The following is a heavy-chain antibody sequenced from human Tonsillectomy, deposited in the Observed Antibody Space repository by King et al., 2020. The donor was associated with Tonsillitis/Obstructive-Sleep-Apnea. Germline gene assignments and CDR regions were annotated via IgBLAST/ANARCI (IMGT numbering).Heavy chain of an antibody. J-gene: IGHJ6*02. V-gene: IGHV3-48*03. D-gene: IGHD3-22*01. Sequence: VQLVESGGGLVQPGGSLRLSCAAFGFTLSSYEMNWVRQAPGKGLEWVSYISSSGTTKYYADSVKGRFTISRDNAKNSLYLQMNSLTAEDTAVYYCARKLASSGPVYYYYYGMDVWGQGTTVTVSS. CDR2: ISSSGTTK. CDR3: ARKLASSGPVYYYYYGMDV. CDR1: GFTLSSYE.